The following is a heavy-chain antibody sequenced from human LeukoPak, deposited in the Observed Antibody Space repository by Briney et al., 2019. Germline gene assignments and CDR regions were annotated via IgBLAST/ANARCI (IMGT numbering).Heavy chain of an antibody. CDR2: INEGGGLK. CDR1: GFTFSAYW. Sequence: PGESLRLSCAASGFTFSAYWMTWVRQAPGKGLEWVAIINEGGGLKYYVDSVKGRFTISRDNTNNSLYLQMISLRVDDTAVYYCARVGKSGWDFDHWGQGTLVTVSS. V-gene: IGHV3-7*01. CDR3: ARVGKSGWDFDH. D-gene: IGHD6-19*01. J-gene: IGHJ4*02.